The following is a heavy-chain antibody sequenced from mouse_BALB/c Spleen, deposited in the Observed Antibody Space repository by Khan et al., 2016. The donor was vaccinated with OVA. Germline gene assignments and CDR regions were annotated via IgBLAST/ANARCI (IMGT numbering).Heavy chain of an antibody. Sequence: QLEESGPGLVKPSQSLSLTCTVTGYSITSDYAWNWIRQFPGNKLEWMGYISYSGSTTYNPSLKRRISITRDTSKNQFFLQLNSVTTEDTATYYCARDGSRYNYAMDYWGQGTSVTVSS. J-gene: IGHJ4*01. CDR2: ISYSGST. CDR3: ARDGSRYNYAMDY. V-gene: IGHV3-2*02. D-gene: IGHD2-3*01. CDR1: GYSITSDYA.